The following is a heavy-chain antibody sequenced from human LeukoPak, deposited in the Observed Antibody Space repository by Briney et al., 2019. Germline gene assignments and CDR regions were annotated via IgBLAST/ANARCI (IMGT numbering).Heavy chain of an antibody. J-gene: IGHJ4*02. CDR2: INTNTGNP. V-gene: IGHV7-4-1*02. D-gene: IGHD3-10*01. Sequence: ASVKVSCKASGYTFTSYAMNWVRQAPGQGLEWMGWINTNTGNPTYAQGFTGRFVFSLDTSVSTAYLQISSLKAEDTAVYYCARGSRGHTLLWFGELFDYWGQGTLVTVSS. CDR1: GYTFTSYA. CDR3: ARGSRGHTLLWFGELFDY.